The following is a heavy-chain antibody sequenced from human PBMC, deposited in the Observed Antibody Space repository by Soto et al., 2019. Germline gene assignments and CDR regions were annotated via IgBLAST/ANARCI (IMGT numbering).Heavy chain of an antibody. V-gene: IGHV1-8*01. CDR1: GYTFTSYD. CDR3: ARGIKYGDYPRGFDP. D-gene: IGHD4-17*01. CDR2: MNPNRGNT. J-gene: IGHJ5*02. Sequence: ASVKVSCKASGYTFTSYDINWGRQATGQGLEWLGWMNPNRGNTGYAQKFRGRVTMTRNTSINTAYMELNSLRSEDTAVYFCARGIKYGDYPRGFDPWGQGTLVTVSS.